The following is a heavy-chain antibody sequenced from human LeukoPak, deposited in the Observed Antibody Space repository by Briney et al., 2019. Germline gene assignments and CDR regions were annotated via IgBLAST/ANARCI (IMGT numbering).Heavy chain of an antibody. D-gene: IGHD2-2*01. V-gene: IGHV4-30-2*01. CDR2: IYHSGST. Sequence: PSQTLSLTCTVSGGSISSGGYYWSWIRQPPGKGLEWIGYIYHSGSTYYNPSLKSRVTISVDRSKNQFSLKLSSVTAADSAVYYCVRGYRLLPHAPFDYWGQGILVTVSS. J-gene: IGHJ4*02. CDR1: GGSISSGGYY. CDR3: VRGYRLLPHAPFDY.